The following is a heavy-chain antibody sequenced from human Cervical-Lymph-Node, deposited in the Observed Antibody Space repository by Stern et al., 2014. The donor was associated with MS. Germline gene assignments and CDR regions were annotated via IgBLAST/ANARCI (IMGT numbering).Heavy chain of an antibody. CDR1: EYTHNNYL. J-gene: IGHJ6*02. V-gene: IGHV1-46*02. Sequence: MQLVESGSEVKKPGASVKVSCKASEYTHNNYLIHWVRQAPGQRPAWLGVINPSGATSYAQKVQDRVTMTTDASTSTFYMELSRLRSEDTAVYYCAVRYCSGGRCYSVPDVWGQGTTVIVSS. CDR3: AVRYCSGGRCYSVPDV. D-gene: IGHD2-15*01. CDR2: INPSGAT.